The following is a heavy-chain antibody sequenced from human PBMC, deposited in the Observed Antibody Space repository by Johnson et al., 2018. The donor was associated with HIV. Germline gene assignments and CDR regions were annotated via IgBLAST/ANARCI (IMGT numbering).Heavy chain of an antibody. CDR3: ARGGSSTSLDAFDI. CDR2: ISYDGNHK. V-gene: IGHV3-30*19. D-gene: IGHD2-2*01. CDR1: GFTFSSYG. Sequence: QVQLVESGGGVVQPGGSLRLSCAASGFTFSSYGMHWVRQAPGKGLEWVTFISYDGNHKNYADSVKGRFTISRDNSENTLYLQMNSLRAEDTAVYYCARGGSSTSLDAFDIWGQGTMVTVSS. J-gene: IGHJ3*02.